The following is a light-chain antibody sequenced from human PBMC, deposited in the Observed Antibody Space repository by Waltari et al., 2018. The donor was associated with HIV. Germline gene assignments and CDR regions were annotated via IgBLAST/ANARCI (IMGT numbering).Light chain of an antibody. CDR1: QSVRSH. CDR2: DAS. Sequence: EIVLTQSPATLSLSPGEPATVSCRASQSVRSHLAWYQHKPGQSHRLHIYDASNRASGIPARSSGSGSGTDFTLTISSLGPEDFAIYYCEQRANWPSITFGQGTRLEIK. V-gene: IGKV3-11*01. J-gene: IGKJ5*01. CDR3: EQRANWPSIT.